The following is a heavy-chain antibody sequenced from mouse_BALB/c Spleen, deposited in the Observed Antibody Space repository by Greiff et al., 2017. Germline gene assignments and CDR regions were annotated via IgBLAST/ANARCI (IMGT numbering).Heavy chain of an antibody. CDR2: ISSGGSYT. V-gene: IGHV5-6-4*01. D-gene: IGHD2-4*01. CDR3: TRAYDYDGYAMDY. Sequence: EVKLVESGGGLVKPGGSLKLSCAASGFTFSSYTMSWVRQTPEKRLEWVATISSGGSYTYYPDSVKGRFTISRDNAKNTLYLQMSSLKSEDTAMYYCTRAYDYDGYAMDYWGQGTSVTVSS. J-gene: IGHJ4*01. CDR1: GFTFSSYT.